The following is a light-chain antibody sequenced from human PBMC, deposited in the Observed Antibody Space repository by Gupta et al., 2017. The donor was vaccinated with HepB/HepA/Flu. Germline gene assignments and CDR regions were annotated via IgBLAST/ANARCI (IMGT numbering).Light chain of an antibody. V-gene: IGKV1-39*01. CDR2: CAS. Sequence: IQMTHSPSSLSASVRDRVTITHRASQSISSHLNWYQQTPGKAPKVLIYCASTLQSGVPSRFSGSGSGTDFTLTISRLHPEDFASYYCQQYDDGPHTFGLGTKLEIK. J-gene: IGKJ2*01. CDR3: QQYDDGPHT. CDR1: QSISSH.